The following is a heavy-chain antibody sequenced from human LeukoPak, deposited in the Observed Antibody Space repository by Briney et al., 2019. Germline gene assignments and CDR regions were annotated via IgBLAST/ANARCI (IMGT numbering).Heavy chain of an antibody. CDR3: ARQPHNRYGMDV. V-gene: IGHV5-51*01. CDR2: IQPRDSDG. CDR1: GYTFTNYW. D-gene: IGHD5-24*01. J-gene: IGHJ6*02. Sequence: GESLKISCKASGYTFTNYWIGWVRQMPGKGLEWMGIIQPRDSDGRYSPSFRGRVTFSADKSNNTADLQWSSLKASDTAMYYCARQPHNRYGMDVWGQGTTVTVSS.